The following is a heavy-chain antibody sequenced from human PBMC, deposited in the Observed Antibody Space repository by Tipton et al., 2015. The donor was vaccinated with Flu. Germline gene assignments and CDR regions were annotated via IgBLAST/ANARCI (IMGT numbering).Heavy chain of an antibody. CDR2: IYSGGGT. CDR3: ARFRGDQGAFGY. Sequence: QLVQSGGGLVHPGGSLRLSCTASGFTVSTNYMTWVRQAPGKGLEWVSVIYSGGGTYYTDSVKGRFTISRDDSKNTLYLQMNSLRLEDTAVYYCARFRGDQGAFGYWGQGTLVTVSS. V-gene: IGHV3-66*02. J-gene: IGHJ4*02. D-gene: IGHD3-3*01. CDR1: GFTVSTNY.